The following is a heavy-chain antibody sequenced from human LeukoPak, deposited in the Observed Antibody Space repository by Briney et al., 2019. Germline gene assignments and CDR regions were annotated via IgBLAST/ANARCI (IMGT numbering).Heavy chain of an antibody. CDR2: ISESSITI. V-gene: IGHV3-48*04. J-gene: IGHJ3*02. D-gene: IGHD3-9*01. CDR1: GFTFNDYS. CDR3: ARDRAAHFGWLLRVAFDI. Sequence: GGSLRLSCAASGFTFNDYSMNWVRQAPGKGLEWVSYISESSITISYGDSVKGRFTISRDNAKNSLYLQMNSLRAEDTAVYYCARDRAAHFGWLLRVAFDIWGQGTMVTVSS.